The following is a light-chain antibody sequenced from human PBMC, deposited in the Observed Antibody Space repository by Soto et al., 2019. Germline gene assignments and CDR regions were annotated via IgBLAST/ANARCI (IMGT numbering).Light chain of an antibody. CDR1: SSDIGGYNY. CDR2: EVT. Sequence: QSALTQPPSASGSPGQSVTISCTGTSSDIGGYNYVSWYQQHPGKAPKLIIYEVTKRPSGVPDRFSGSKSGNTASLTVSGLQAEDEADYYCSSYAGSNVIFGGETKVTVL. CDR3: SSYAGSNVI. V-gene: IGLV2-8*01. J-gene: IGLJ2*01.